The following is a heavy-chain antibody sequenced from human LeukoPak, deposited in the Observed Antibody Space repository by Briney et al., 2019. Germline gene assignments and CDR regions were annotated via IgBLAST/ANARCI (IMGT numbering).Heavy chain of an antibody. V-gene: IGHV3-30-3*01. CDR1: GFTFITYA. J-gene: IGHJ4*02. Sequence: GRSLRLSCAASGFTFITYAMHWVRQAPGKGLEWVAVISYDGSNEYYVDSVKGRFTISRDNSKNILYLQMNSLTAEDTAVYYCARDSLKNGYNYDYFDCWGQGTLVTVSS. CDR2: ISYDGSNE. CDR3: ARDSLKNGYNYDYFDC. D-gene: IGHD5-24*01.